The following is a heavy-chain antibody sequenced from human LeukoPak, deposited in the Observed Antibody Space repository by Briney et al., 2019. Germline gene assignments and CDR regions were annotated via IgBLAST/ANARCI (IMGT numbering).Heavy chain of an antibody. CDR2: IYYSGST. J-gene: IGHJ5*02. CDR3: ARGYSSSWYWFDP. D-gene: IGHD6-13*01. CDR1: GCTISSYS. Sequence: WGSLTLTCAASGCTISSYSMSWIRQPPGKGLEWVGYIYYSGSTNYNPSLKSRVTISVDTSKNQFSLKLSSVTAADTTVYYCARGYSSSWYWFDPWGQGTLVTVSS. V-gene: IGHV4-59*01.